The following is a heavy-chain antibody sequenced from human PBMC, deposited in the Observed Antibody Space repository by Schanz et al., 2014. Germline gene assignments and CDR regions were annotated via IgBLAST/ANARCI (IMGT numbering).Heavy chain of an antibody. Sequence: QVQLVQSGAEVKKPGASVKVSCKASGYTFTSYGISWVRQAPGQGLEWMGWISPYNGNTNYAQKFQDRVTLTSDTSASTAYMELRSLRPDDTAVYYCLRANPTQHVVLPDALRYWGQGTLVSVSS. V-gene: IGHV1-18*01. D-gene: IGHD2-2*01. J-gene: IGHJ4*02. CDR1: GYTFTSYG. CDR3: LRANPTQHVVLPDALRY. CDR2: ISPYNGNT.